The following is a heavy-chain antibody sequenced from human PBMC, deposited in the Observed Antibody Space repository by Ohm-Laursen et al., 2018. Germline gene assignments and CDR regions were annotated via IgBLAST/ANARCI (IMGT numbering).Heavy chain of an antibody. CDR3: ARGFSGWWGRIDY. D-gene: IGHD6-19*01. Sequence: SQTLSLTCAVYGGSFSGYYWNWIRQPPGKGLEWIGEINHSRSTKYNSSFKSRVTISVDTSKNQFSRKLSSVTAADTAVYYCARGFSGWWGRIDYWGQGTLVTVSS. V-gene: IGHV4-34*01. CDR2: INHSRST. CDR1: GGSFSGYY. J-gene: IGHJ4*02.